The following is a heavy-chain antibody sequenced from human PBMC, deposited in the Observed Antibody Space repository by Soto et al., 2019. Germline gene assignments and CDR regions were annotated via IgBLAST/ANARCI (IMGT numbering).Heavy chain of an antibody. V-gene: IGHV3-23*01. J-gene: IGHJ4*02. CDR2: ISGSGGST. CDR3: AKDFDTYYYGSGSYDY. D-gene: IGHD3-10*01. Sequence: EVQLLESGGGLVQPGGSLRLSCAASGFTFSSYAMSWVRQAPGKGLEWVSAISGSGGSTYYADSVKGRFTISRDNSKNTLYLLMNSLRAEDTAVYYCAKDFDTYYYGSGSYDYWGQGTLVTVSS. CDR1: GFTFSSYA.